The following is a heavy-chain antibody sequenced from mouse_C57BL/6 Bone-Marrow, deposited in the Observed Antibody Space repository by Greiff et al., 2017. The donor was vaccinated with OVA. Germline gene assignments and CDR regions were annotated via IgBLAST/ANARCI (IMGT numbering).Heavy chain of an antibody. CDR1: GFSLTSYG. Sequence: QVQLQQSGPGLVQPSQSLSITCTVSGFSLTSYGVHWVRQSPGKGLEWLGVIWSGGSTDYNAAFISRLSISKDNSKSQVFFKMNSLQADDTAIYYCASPLIYYYGSSFAYWGQGTLVTVSA. CDR3: ASPLIYYYGSSFAY. J-gene: IGHJ3*01. CDR2: IWSGGST. V-gene: IGHV2-2*01. D-gene: IGHD1-1*01.